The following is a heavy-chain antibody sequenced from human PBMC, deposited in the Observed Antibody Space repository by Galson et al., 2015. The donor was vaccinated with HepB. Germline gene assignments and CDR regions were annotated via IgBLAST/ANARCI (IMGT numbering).Heavy chain of an antibody. V-gene: IGHV3-23*01. Sequence: SLRLSCAASGFTFSSYAMSWVRQAPGKGLEWVSSISGSGSSTYYADSVKGRSTISRDKSKNTLYLQMNSLRAEDTAVYYCAKIPSYYFDSRAYSQFDYWGQGTLVTVPS. J-gene: IGHJ4*02. CDR3: AKIPSYYFDSRAYSQFDY. CDR2: ISGSGSST. D-gene: IGHD3-22*01. CDR1: GFTFSSYA.